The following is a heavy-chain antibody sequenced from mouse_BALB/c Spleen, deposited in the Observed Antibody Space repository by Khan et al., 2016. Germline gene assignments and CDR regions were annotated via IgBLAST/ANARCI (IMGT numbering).Heavy chain of an antibody. Sequence: QVRLQQSGAELMKPGASVKISCKATGYTFSRHWIEWVKQRPGHGLEWIGEILPGGGNTNYNEKFRGKATFNAEKSSKPAYMQLSSLTSEDSAVYYCSRIYDGYDGPFPYWGQGTLVTVSA. J-gene: IGHJ3*01. CDR1: GYTFSRHW. CDR2: ILPGGGNT. D-gene: IGHD2-3*01. CDR3: SRIYDGYDGPFPY. V-gene: IGHV1-9*01.